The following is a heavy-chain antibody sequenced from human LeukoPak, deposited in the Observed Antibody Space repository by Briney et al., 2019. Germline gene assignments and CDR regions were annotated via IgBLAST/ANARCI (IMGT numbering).Heavy chain of an antibody. CDR2: IIPIFGTA. CDR3: ARDQVRGVIGASQN. CDR1: GGTFSSYA. J-gene: IGHJ4*02. D-gene: IGHD3-10*01. Sequence: ASVKVSCKASGGTFSSYAISRVRQAPGQGLEWMGRIIPIFGTANYAQKFQGRVTITTDESTSTAYMELSSLRSEDTAVYYCARDQVRGVIGASQNWGQGTLVTVSS. V-gene: IGHV1-69*05.